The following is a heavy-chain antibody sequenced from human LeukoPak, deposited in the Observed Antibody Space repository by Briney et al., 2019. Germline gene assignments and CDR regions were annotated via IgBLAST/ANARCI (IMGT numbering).Heavy chain of an antibody. Sequence: GGSLRLSCAVSGFTFSGFWMSWSRQAPGKGLEWVASINSDGSEGYYADVVKGRFTISRDNAKNSLYLQMNSLRAEDTALYYCAKDMGSTAMVSYYGMDVWGQGTTVTVSS. CDR1: GFTFSGFW. D-gene: IGHD5-18*01. CDR3: AKDMGSTAMVSYYGMDV. J-gene: IGHJ6*02. CDR2: INSDGSEG. V-gene: IGHV3-7*03.